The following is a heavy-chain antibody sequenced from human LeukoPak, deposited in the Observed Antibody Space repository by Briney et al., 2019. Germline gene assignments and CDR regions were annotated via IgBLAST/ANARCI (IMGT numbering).Heavy chain of an antibody. Sequence: PSETLSLTCTVPGGSISSSSYYWGWIRQPPGKGLEWIGSIYYSGSTYYNPSLKSRVTISVDTSKNQFSLKLSSVTAADTAVYYCARFGTKIQLRFLEWSLSLDIWGQGTMVTVSS. CDR2: IYYSGST. CDR1: GGSISSSSYY. J-gene: IGHJ3*02. V-gene: IGHV4-39*07. CDR3: ARFGTKIQLRFLEWSLSLDI. D-gene: IGHD3-3*01.